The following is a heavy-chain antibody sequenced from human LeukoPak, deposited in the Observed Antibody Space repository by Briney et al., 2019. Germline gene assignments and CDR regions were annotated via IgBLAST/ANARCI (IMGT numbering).Heavy chain of an antibody. CDR3: ARMEKYYYDSSGYSLDY. D-gene: IGHD3-22*01. V-gene: IGHV7-4-1*02. CDR1: GYTFTSYA. J-gene: IGHJ4*02. Sequence: ASVKVSCKASGYTFTSYAMNWVRQAPGQGLEWMGWINSNTGNPTYAQGFTGRFVFSLDTSVSTAYLQISSLKAEDTAVYYCARMEKYYYDSSGYSLDYWGQGTLVTVSP. CDR2: INSNTGNP.